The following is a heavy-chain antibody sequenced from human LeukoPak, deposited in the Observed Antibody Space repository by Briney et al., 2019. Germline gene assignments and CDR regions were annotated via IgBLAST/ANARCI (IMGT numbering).Heavy chain of an antibody. D-gene: IGHD2-15*01. Sequence: GGSLRLSCAASGFTFSSYAMSWVRQAPGKGLEWVSAISGSGGSTYYADSVKGRFTISRDNSKNTLYLQMNSLRAEDTAVYYCAKEAEVGYCSGGSCYCIGDFFDYWGQGTLAPVSS. V-gene: IGHV3-23*01. J-gene: IGHJ4*02. CDR1: GFTFSSYA. CDR3: AKEAEVGYCSGGSCYCIGDFFDY. CDR2: ISGSGGST.